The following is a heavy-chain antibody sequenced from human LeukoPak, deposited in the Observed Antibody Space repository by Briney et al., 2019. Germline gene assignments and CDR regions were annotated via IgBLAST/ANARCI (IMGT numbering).Heavy chain of an antibody. CDR1: GFTFSSYE. D-gene: IGHD2-15*01. J-gene: IGHJ6*03. CDR2: ISSSGSTI. Sequence: GGSLRLSCAASGFTFSSYEMNWVRQAPGKGLEWVSYISSSGSTIYYADSVKGRFTISRDNAKNSLYLQMTSLRAEDTAVYYCARDCSGGSCYPRSYMDVWGKGTTVTVSS. CDR3: ARDCSGGSCYPRSYMDV. V-gene: IGHV3-48*03.